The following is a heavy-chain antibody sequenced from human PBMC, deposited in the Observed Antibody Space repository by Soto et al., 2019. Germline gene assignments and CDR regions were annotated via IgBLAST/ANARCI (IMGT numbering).Heavy chain of an antibody. Sequence: QVRLQESGPGLVKPSETLSLSCLVSGDSVGNGPYYWSWIRQSPGEGLEWIAYIYYSGSTNVNPSLESRVNISIDMSKNQFFLELRSVTAADAAVYFCARVGSSWRGGGCYYYYGLGVWGQGTTVAISS. J-gene: IGHJ6*02. CDR3: ARVGSSWRGGGCYYYYGLGV. V-gene: IGHV4-61*01. D-gene: IGHD6-13*01. CDR2: IYYSGST. CDR1: GDSVGNGPYY.